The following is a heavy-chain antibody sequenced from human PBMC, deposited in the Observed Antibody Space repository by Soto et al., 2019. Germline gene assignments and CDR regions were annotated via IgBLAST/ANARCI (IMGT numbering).Heavy chain of an antibody. D-gene: IGHD6-13*01. CDR3: ARVQIIAAAGDAEFDI. V-gene: IGHV4-34*01. J-gene: IGHJ3*02. CDR1: GGSFSCYY. Sequence: PSETLSLTCAVYGGSFSCYYWSWIRQPPGKGLEWIGEINHSGSTNYNPSLKSRVTISVDTSKNQFSLKLSSVTAADTAVYYCARVQIIAAAGDAEFDIWGQGTMVTVSS. CDR2: INHSGST.